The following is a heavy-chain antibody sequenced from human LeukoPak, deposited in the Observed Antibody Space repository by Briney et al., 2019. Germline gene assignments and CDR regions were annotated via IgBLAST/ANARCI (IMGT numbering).Heavy chain of an antibody. Sequence: GGSLRLSCAASGFTFSSYAMSWVRQAPGKGLELVSGISSSGGDTPHADSVKGRFTISRDNPKNTLYLQMNSLRVEDTAMYYCARKVAGAAPFDSWGQGTLVTVSS. D-gene: IGHD6-19*01. CDR1: GFTFSSYA. CDR3: ARKVAGAAPFDS. CDR2: ISSSGGDT. V-gene: IGHV3-23*01. J-gene: IGHJ4*02.